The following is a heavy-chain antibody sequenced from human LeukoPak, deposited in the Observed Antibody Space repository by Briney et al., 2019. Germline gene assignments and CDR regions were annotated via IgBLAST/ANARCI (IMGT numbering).Heavy chain of an antibody. V-gene: IGHV1-2*06. J-gene: IGHJ4*02. CDR1: GYTFTDYY. CDR2: TNPNSGGT. D-gene: IGHD1-26*01. CDR3: ARVISGSYSSGDY. Sequence: ASVKVSCKASGYTFTDYYIYWVRQAPGQGLEWMGRTNPNSGGTNHAQKFQGRVTITRDTSINTAYIELSSLRSDDTAVYYCARVISGSYSSGDYWGQGTLVTVSS.